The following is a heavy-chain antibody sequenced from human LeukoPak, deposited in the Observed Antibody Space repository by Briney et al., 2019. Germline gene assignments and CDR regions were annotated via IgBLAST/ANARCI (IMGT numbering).Heavy chain of an antibody. CDR3: TTDLPGASHFADY. J-gene: IGHJ4*02. Sequence: KTGGSLRLSCAASGFTFSNAWMSWVRQAPGKGLEWVGRIQSKTHGGTTDYAAPVKGRFTISREDSKNTLYLRMDSLKTEDTALYYCTTDLPGASHFADYWGQGTLVTVSS. V-gene: IGHV3-15*01. D-gene: IGHD2/OR15-2a*01. CDR1: GFTFSNAW. CDR2: IQSKTHGGTT.